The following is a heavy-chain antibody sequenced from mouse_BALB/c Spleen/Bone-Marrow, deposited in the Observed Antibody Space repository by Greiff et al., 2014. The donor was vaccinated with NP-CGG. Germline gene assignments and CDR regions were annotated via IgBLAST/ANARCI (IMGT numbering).Heavy chain of an antibody. D-gene: IGHD2-1*01. CDR3: AREKIYGNYLWYFDV. J-gene: IGHJ1*01. CDR1: GYTFTSSW. V-gene: IGHV1S130*01. Sequence: VQLQQSGSVLVRPGASVKLPCKASGYTFTSSWMHWAKQRPGQGLEWIGEIHPNSGNTNYNEKFKGKATLTVDTSSSTAYVDLSSLTSEDSAVYYCAREKIYGNYLWYFDVWGAGTTVTVSS. CDR2: IHPNSGNT.